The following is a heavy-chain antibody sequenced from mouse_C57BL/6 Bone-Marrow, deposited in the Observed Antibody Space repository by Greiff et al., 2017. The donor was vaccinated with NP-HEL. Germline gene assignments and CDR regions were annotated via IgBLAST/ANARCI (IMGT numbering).Heavy chain of an antibody. CDR3: ARSTVVATDYAMDY. CDR1: GYTFTDYN. Sequence: EVQRVESGPELVKPGASVKIPCKASGYTFTDYNMDWVKQSHGKSLEWIGDINPNNGGTIYNQKFKGKATLTVDKSSSTAYMELRSLTSEDTAVYYCARSTVVATDYAMDYWGQGTSVTVSS. D-gene: IGHD1-1*01. CDR2: INPNNGGT. J-gene: IGHJ4*01. V-gene: IGHV1-18*01.